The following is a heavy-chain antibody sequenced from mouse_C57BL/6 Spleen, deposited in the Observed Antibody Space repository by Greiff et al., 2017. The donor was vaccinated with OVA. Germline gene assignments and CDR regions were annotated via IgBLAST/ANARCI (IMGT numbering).Heavy chain of an antibody. J-gene: IGHJ4*01. V-gene: IGHV3-6*01. Sequence: DVKLQESGPGLVKPSQSLSLTCSVTGYSITSGYYWNWIRQFPGNKLEWMGYISYDGSNNYNPSLKNRISITRDTSKNQFFLKLNSVTTEDTATYYCARDTGFYAMDYWGQGTSVTVSS. CDR3: ARDTGFYAMDY. CDR1: GYSITSGYY. CDR2: ISYDGSN.